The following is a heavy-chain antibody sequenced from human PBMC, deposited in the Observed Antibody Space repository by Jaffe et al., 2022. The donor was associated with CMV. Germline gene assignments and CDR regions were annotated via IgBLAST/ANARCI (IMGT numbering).Heavy chain of an antibody. CDR2: IYPGDSDT. D-gene: IGHD5-18*01. CDR1: GYSFTSYW. CDR3: ARRSVDTDYYYGMDV. J-gene: IGHJ6*02. V-gene: IGHV5-51*01. Sequence: EVQLVQSGAEVKKPGESLKISCKGSGYSFTSYWIGWVRQMPGKGLEWMGIIYPGDSDTRYSPSFQGQVTISADKSISTAYLQWSSLKASDTAMYYCARRSVDTDYYYGMDVWGQGTTVTVSS.